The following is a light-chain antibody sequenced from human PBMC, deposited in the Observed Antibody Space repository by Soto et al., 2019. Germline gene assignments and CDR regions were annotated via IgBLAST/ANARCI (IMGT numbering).Light chain of an antibody. CDR1: SSDVGSFNY. J-gene: IGLJ2*01. CDR2: EVS. Sequence: QSVLTQPPSASGSPGQSVTISCTGTSSDVGSFNYVSWFQQHPGKAPKLMIYEVSKRPSGVPDRFSGSRSGNTASLIVSGLQAEDEADYYCSSYAASNNFIFGGGTKLTVL. V-gene: IGLV2-8*01. CDR3: SSYAASNNFI.